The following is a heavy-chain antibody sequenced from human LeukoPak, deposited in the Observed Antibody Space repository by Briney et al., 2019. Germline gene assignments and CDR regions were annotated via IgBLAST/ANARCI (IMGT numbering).Heavy chain of an antibody. J-gene: IGHJ4*02. D-gene: IGHD2-15*01. V-gene: IGHV4-31*03. CDR3: ARVMGYCSGGSCFYLDY. CDR2: IYYSGST. Sequence: SETLSLTCTVSGGSISSSSYYWSWIRQHPGKGLEWIGYIYYSGSTYYNPSLKSRVTISVDTSKNQFSLKLSSVTAADTAVYYCARVMGYCSGGSCFYLDYWGQGILVTVSS. CDR1: GGSISSSSYY.